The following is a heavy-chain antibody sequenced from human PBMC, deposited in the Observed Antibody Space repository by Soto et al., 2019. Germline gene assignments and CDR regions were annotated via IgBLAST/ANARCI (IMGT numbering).Heavy chain of an antibody. CDR1: GGTFSSYA. CDR3: ASCSGTVRGAFDI. Sequence: ASVKVSCKASGGTFSSYAISWVRQAPGQGLEWMGGIIPIFGTANYAQKIQGRVTITADESTSTAYMELSSLRFEDTAVYYCASCSGTVRGAFDIGGKGTMVTVSS. J-gene: IGHJ3*02. CDR2: IIPIFGTA. V-gene: IGHV1-69*13. D-gene: IGHD2-15*01.